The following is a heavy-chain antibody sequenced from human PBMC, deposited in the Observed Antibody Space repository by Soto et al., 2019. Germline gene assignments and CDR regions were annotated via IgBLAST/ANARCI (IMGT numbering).Heavy chain of an antibody. CDR2: VYHSGST. CDR3: ARSLVGALDY. J-gene: IGHJ4*02. D-gene: IGHD1-26*01. CDR1: GASIFSSTW. V-gene: IGHV4-4*02. Sequence: TLSLTCAVSGASIFSSTWWSWVRQPPGKGLEWIGEVYHSGSTNYNPSLKSRVTISVDKSKNQLSLKVNSVTAADTAVYYCARSLVGALDYWGQGTLVTV.